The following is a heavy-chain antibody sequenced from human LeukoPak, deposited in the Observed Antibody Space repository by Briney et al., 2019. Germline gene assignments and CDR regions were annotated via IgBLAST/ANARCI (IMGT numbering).Heavy chain of an antibody. CDR1: GGSISSGGYY. D-gene: IGHD3-10*01. V-gene: IGHV4-31*03. J-gene: IGHJ4*02. CDR3: ARWRHGSWRRHFDY. CDR2: IYYSGST. Sequence: PSETLSLTCTVSGGSISSGGYYWSWIRQHPGKGLEWIGYIYYSGSTYYNPSLKSRVTISVDTSKNQFSLKLSSVTAADTAVYFCARWRHGSWRRHFDYWGQGTLVTVSS.